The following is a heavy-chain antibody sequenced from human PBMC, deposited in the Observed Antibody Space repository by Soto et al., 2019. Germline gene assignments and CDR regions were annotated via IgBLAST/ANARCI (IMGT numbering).Heavy chain of an antibody. V-gene: IGHV4-59*01. CDR1: GGSISSYY. Sequence: SETLSLTCTVSGGSISSYYWSWIRQPPGKGLEWNGAIYYSGSTNYNPSLKCRVTISVDTSKNQFSLKLSFVIAADTAVYYCARDRYYYDSYGMDVWGQGTTVT. CDR2: IYYSGST. CDR3: ARDRYYYDSYGMDV. J-gene: IGHJ6*02. D-gene: IGHD3-22*01.